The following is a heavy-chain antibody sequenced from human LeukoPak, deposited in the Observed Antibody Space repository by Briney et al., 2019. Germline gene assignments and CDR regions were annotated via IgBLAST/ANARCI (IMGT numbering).Heavy chain of an antibody. V-gene: IGHV4-34*01. J-gene: IGHJ5*02. CDR3: ARVIPDPVLRYFDWLYGRGWFDP. CDR2: INHSGST. D-gene: IGHD3-9*01. Sequence: KASETLTLTCAVYGGSFSGYYWSWIRQPPGKGLEWIGEINHSGSTNYNPSLKSRVTISVDTSKNQFSLKLSSVTAADTAVYYCARVIPDPVLRYFDWLYGRGWFDPWGQGTLVTVSS. CDR1: GGSFSGYY.